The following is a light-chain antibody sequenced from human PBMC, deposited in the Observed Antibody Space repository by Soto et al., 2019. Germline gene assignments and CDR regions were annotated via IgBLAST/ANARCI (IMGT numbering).Light chain of an antibody. CDR3: QQSGSSPWT. V-gene: IGKV3-20*01. CDR2: GAS. Sequence: EIVLTQSPGTLSLSPGERATLSCRASQSVSSNYLAWYQQKPGQAPRPLIYGASSRATGIPDRFSGSGAGTDFTITISRLEHEDFAVYYCQQSGSSPWTFGQGTKVAIK. CDR1: QSVSSNY. J-gene: IGKJ1*01.